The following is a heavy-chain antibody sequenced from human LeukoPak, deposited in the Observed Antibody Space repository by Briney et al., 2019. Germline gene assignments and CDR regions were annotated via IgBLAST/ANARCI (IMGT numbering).Heavy chain of an antibody. V-gene: IGHV5-51*01. CDR3: VRQQYWGFDY. CDR2: IHPGNSDT. J-gene: IGHJ4*02. Sequence: GESLKISCKGSGYSFSSYWIGWVRQMPGKGLEWMAMIHPGNSDTNYSPSFQGQVTISADKSISTAYLQWSSLTASDTAMYYCVRQQYWGFDYWDQGTLVIVSS. D-gene: IGHD7-27*01. CDR1: GYSFSSYW.